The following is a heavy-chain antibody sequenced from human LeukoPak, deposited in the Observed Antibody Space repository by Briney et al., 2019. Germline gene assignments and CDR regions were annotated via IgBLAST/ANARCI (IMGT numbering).Heavy chain of an antibody. CDR3: ARGVFN. CDR1: GFTFSSYW. Sequence: GALRLSCEASGFTFSSYWMHWVRQIPGKGLDWVSVISDGGSTYYADSVRGRFTISRDNSKNTLFLQMNSLRVEDTAVYYCARGVFNWGQGTLVTVSS. J-gene: IGHJ4*02. V-gene: IGHV3-53*01. D-gene: IGHD3-10*01. CDR2: ISDGGST.